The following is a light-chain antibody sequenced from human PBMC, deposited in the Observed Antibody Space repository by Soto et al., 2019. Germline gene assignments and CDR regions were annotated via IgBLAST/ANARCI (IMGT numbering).Light chain of an antibody. CDR2: EVS. V-gene: IGLV2-14*01. J-gene: IGLJ1*01. CDR1: SSDVGGYNY. Sequence: QSALTQPASVSGSPGQSITISCTGTSSDVGGYNYVSWYQQHPGKAPKLMIYEVSNRPSGVSNRFSGSKSGNTASLTISGLQAEDEADYSCSSYTSSSTVFGTGTKVTVL. CDR3: SSYTSSSTV.